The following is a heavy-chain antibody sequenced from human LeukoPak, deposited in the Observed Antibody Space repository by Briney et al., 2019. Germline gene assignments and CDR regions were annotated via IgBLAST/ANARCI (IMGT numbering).Heavy chain of an antibody. V-gene: IGHV4-34*01. J-gene: IGHJ4*02. CDR1: GGSFSGYY. CDR3: AREHDYDDY. CDR2: INYSGST. Sequence: SETLSLTCTVYGGSFSGYYWSWIRQPPGKGLEWIGEINYSGSTNYNPSLKSRVTISVDTSKNQFSLKLSSVTAADTAVYYCAREHDYDDYWGQGTLVTVSS.